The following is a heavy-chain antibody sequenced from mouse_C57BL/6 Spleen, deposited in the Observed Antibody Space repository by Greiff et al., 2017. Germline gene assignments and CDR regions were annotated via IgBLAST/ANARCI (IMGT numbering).Heavy chain of an antibody. V-gene: IGHV5-9*01. J-gene: IGHJ4*01. Sequence: EVQLVESGGGLVKPGGSLKLSCAASGFTFSSYTMSWVRQTPEKRLEWVATISGGGGNTYYPDSVKGRFTISRDNAKNTLYLQMSSLRSEDTALYYCARKGITTAMDYWGQGTSVTVSS. CDR1: GFTFSSYT. CDR2: ISGGGGNT. D-gene: IGHD1-1*01. CDR3: ARKGITTAMDY.